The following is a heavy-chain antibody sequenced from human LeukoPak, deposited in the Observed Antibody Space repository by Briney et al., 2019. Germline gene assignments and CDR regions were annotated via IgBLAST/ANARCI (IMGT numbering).Heavy chain of an antibody. D-gene: IGHD4-17*01. Sequence: PSETLSLTCTVSGGSISSSNYYWGWIRQPPGKGLEWIGSIYYSGSTYYNPSLKSRVTISVDTSKNQFSLKLSSMTAADTAVYYCAGTRGAPDYGDYVTFDYWGQGTLVTVSS. V-gene: IGHV4-39*01. CDR3: AGTRGAPDYGDYVTFDY. CDR1: GGSISSSNYY. J-gene: IGHJ4*02. CDR2: IYYSGST.